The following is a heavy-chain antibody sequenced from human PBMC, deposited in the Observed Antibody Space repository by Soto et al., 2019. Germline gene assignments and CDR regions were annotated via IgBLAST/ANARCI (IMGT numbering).Heavy chain of an antibody. CDR1: GYTFTDFG. D-gene: IGHD1-26*01. J-gene: IGHJ5*02. V-gene: IGHV1-18*01. Sequence: QVHLVQSGGEMKKLGASVKVSCKASGYTFTDFGISWVRQAPGQGLEWMGWISGFDGDRNYAQKFQGRVTLTTDTFADSALKELGGPTSDDAGLFYLSRDYEQWGENRVPPWGPGTLVTVSS. CDR2: ISGFDGDR. CDR3: SRDYEQWGENRVPP.